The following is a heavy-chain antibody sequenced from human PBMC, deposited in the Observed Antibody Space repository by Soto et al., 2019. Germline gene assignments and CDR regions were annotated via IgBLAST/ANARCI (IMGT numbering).Heavy chain of an antibody. CDR2: MFSGG. D-gene: IGHD2-15*01. CDR3: VREKVVLEDSGYDYNGMDV. CDR1: GLNVTKNF. J-gene: IGHJ6*02. Sequence: ELQLVESGGGLIQPGGSLRLSCAASGLNVTKNFMTWVRQPPGKGLEWVSVMFSGGHNADSVKGRFTIFRDNSKNTVFLQMNSLSAEDTAMYYCVREKVVLEDSGYDYNGMDVWGQGTAVTVSS. V-gene: IGHV3-53*01.